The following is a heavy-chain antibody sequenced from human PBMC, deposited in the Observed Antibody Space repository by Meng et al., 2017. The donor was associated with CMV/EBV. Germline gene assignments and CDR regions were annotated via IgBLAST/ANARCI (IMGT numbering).Heavy chain of an antibody. Sequence: GGSLRPSCAASGFTFSSYAMHWVRQAPGKGLEGVAVISYDGSNKYYADSVKGRFTISRDNSKNTLYLQMNSLRAEDTAVYYCARALVPHRWGWFDPWGQGTLVTVSS. CDR1: GFTFSSYA. CDR2: ISYDGSNK. D-gene: IGHD2-2*01. CDR3: ARALVPHRWGWFDP. V-gene: IGHV3-30*04. J-gene: IGHJ5*02.